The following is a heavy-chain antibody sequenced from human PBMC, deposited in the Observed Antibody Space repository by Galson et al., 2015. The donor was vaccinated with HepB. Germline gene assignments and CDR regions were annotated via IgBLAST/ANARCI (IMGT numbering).Heavy chain of an antibody. V-gene: IGHV3-7*03. J-gene: IGHJ4*02. CDR3: VGYTYYFDY. Sequence: SLRLSCAVSGFTFSRFWMAWVRQAPGKGLEWVANIKEDGSQKYYVDSVKGRFTISRDNAKNSLYLQMNSLRAEDTAVYYCVGYTYYFDYWGQGTLVTVSS. D-gene: IGHD3-16*02. CDR1: GFTFSRFW. CDR2: IKEDGSQK.